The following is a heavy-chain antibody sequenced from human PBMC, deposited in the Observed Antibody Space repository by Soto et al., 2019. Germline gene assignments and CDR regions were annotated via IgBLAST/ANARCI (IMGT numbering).Heavy chain of an antibody. J-gene: IGHJ4*02. CDR1: GFSFSTYW. D-gene: IGHD1-26*01. CDR2: IDHDGGTR. V-gene: IGHV3-7*05. CDR3: ASDLYSGTSDY. Sequence: EVQLVESGGGLVQPGGSLRLSCAASGFSFSTYWMNWVRQAPGKGLEWVANIDHDGGTRGYVASVKGRFTISRDNAKNSLYLQMNNLGVDDTALYYCASDLYSGTSDYWGQGTLVTVSS.